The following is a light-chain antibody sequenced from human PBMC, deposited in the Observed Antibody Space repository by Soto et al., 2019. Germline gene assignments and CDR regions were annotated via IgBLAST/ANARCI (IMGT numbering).Light chain of an antibody. J-gene: IGKJ4*01. V-gene: IGKV1-39*01. CDR2: AAS. CDR1: QSISSY. CDR3: QQSYSTLD. Sequence: DLQMTQSPSSLSASVGDRVTITCRASQSISSYLNWYQQKPGKAPKLLIYAASSLQSGVPSRFSGSGSGTDFTLTISSLQPEDFATYYCQQSYSTLDFGGGTKVEIK.